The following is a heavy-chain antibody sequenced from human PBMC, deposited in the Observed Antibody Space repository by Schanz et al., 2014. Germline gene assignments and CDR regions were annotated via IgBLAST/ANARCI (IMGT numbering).Heavy chain of an antibody. CDR3: ARDGEAASVCDY. Sequence: QVQLVQSGAEAKKPGASVKVSCKASGYTFTSYDINWVRQATGQGLEWMGWMNSKTSNTGYAQRFQGRVTMSRDTSTSTVYMHLSSLRSEDTAVYYCARDGEAASVCDYWGQGTLVTVSS. J-gene: IGHJ4*02. V-gene: IGHV1-8*01. CDR1: GYTFTSYD. D-gene: IGHD6-13*01. CDR2: MNSKTSNT.